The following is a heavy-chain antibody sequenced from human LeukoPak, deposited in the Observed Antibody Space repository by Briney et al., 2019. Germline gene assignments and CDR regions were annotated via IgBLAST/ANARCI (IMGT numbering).Heavy chain of an antibody. V-gene: IGHV4-38-2*02. Sequence: PSETLSLTCTVSGYSISSGYYWGWIRQPPGKGLEWIGSIYHSGSTYYNPSLKSRVTISVDTSKNQFSLKLSSVTAADTAVYYCARGSAIVVVITDAFDIWGQGTMVTVTS. CDR2: IYHSGST. CDR3: ARGSAIVVVITDAFDI. J-gene: IGHJ3*02. D-gene: IGHD3-22*01. CDR1: GYSISSGYY.